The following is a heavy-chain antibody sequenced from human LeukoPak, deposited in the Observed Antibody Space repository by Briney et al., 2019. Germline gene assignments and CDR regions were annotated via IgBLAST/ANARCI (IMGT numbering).Heavy chain of an antibody. J-gene: IGHJ1*01. CDR1: GFTFSNAW. V-gene: IGHV3-15*01. CDR3: TTGLPYDTMIVVVPPAEYFQH. D-gene: IGHD3-22*01. Sequence: KPGGSLRLSCAASGFTFSNAWMSWVRQAPGKGLEWVGRIKSKTDGGTTDYAAPVKGRFTISRDDSKNTLYLQMNSLKTEDTAVYYCTTGLPYDTMIVVVPPAEYFQHWGQGTLVTVSS. CDR2: IKSKTDGGTT.